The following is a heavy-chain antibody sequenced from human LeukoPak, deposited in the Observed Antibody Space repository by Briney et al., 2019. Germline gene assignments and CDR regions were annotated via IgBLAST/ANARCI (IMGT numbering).Heavy chain of an antibody. CDR1: GYTFTSYY. V-gene: IGHV1-46*01. CDR2: INPSGGST. Sequence: ASVKVSCKASGYTFTSYYMHWVRQAPGQGLEWMGIINPSGGSTSYAQKFQGRVTMTRDTSTSTVYMELSSLRSDDTAVYYCASTRDPTLYFDYWGQGTLVTVSS. J-gene: IGHJ4*02. CDR3: ASTRDPTLYFDY.